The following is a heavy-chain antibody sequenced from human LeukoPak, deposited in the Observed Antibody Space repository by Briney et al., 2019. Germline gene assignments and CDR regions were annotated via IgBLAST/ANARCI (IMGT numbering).Heavy chain of an antibody. Sequence: SSETLSLTRAVYGGSFSGYYWSWIRQPPGKGLEWIGEINHSGSTNYNPSLKSRVTISVDTSKNQFSLKLSSVTAADTAVYYCARKPYRGYYYDSTRRGNAFDIWGQGTMVTVSS. CDR1: GGSFSGYY. J-gene: IGHJ3*02. D-gene: IGHD3-22*01. CDR3: ARKPYRGYYYDSTRRGNAFDI. V-gene: IGHV4-34*01. CDR2: INHSGST.